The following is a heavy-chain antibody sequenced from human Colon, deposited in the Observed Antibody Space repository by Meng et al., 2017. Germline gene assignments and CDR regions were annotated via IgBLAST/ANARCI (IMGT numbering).Heavy chain of an antibody. CDR2: INHSGST. D-gene: IGHD3-3*01. CDR3: ARGRNGYYDFWSGSQHYYYGMDV. J-gene: IGHJ6*02. CDR1: GGSFSGYY. Sequence: SETLSLTCAVYGGSFSGYYWSWIRQPPGKGLEWIGEINHSGSTNHNPSLKSRVTISVDTSKNQFSLKLSSVAAADTAVYYCARGRNGYYDFWSGSQHYYYGMDVWGQGTTVTVSS. V-gene: IGHV4-34*01.